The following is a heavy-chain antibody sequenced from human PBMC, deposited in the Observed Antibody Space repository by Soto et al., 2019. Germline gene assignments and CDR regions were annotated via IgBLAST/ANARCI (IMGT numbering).Heavy chain of an antibody. V-gene: IGHV4-39*01. CDR3: VRFYGDDVNGLQRRYFDF. D-gene: IGHD4-17*01. CDR1: GDSISSASYF. CDR2: VYFVGNS. J-gene: IGHJ4*02. Sequence: SETLSLTCTVSGDSISSASYFWGWIRQPPGKGLEWIGSVYFVGNSYYNPSLKSRVSISVDASKNQFSLRLSSMTAADTGVYYCVRFYGDDVNGLQRRYFDFWGQGTLVTVSS.